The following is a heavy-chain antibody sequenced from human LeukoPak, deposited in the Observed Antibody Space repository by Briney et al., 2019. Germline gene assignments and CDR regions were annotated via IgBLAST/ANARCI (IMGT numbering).Heavy chain of an antibody. Sequence: PGGSLRLSCAASGFTFDDYAMHWVRQAPGKGLEGVAGISWNRGSIDYADSVKRRFTISRDNAKNSLYLQMNSLRAGDMALYYCAKAGSGSSKGVFDYWGQGTLVTVSS. CDR3: AKAGSGSSKGVFDY. J-gene: IGHJ4*02. CDR1: GFTFDDYA. D-gene: IGHD3-10*01. CDR2: ISWNRGSI. V-gene: IGHV3-9*03.